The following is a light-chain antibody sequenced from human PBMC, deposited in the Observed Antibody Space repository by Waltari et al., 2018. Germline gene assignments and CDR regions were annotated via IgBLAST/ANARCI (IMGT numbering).Light chain of an antibody. J-gene: IGKJ4*01. CDR3: QQLIDYPLT. CDR2: AAS. CDR1: QGIGSS. V-gene: IGKV1-9*01. Sequence: DIQLTQSPSFLSASVGDRVTITCRASQGIGSSLAWYQQKPGKTPKLLIYAASTLQSGVPLRFSGSGSRTEFTLTISSLQPEDFATYYCQQLIDYPLTFGGGTKVEIK.